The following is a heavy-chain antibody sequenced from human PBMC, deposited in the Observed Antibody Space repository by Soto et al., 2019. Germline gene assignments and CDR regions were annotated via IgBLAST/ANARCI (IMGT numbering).Heavy chain of an antibody. Sequence: PGGSLRLSCAASGFTFSSYAMSWVRQAPGKGLEWVSAISGSGGSTYYADSVKGRFTISRDNSKNTLYLQMNSLRAEDTAVYYCAKKTGYNWNYSPRTYYYYYYMDVWGKGTTVTVS. V-gene: IGHV3-23*01. CDR2: ISGSGGST. D-gene: IGHD1-7*01. CDR3: AKKTGYNWNYSPRTYYYYYYMDV. CDR1: GFTFSSYA. J-gene: IGHJ6*03.